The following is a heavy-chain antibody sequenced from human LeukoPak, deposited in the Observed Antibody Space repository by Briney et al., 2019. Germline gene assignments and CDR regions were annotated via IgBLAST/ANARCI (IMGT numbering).Heavy chain of an antibody. CDR2: INPNSGGT. V-gene: IGHV1-2*02. J-gene: IGHJ4*02. Sequence: GASVKVSCKASGYTFTGYYMHWVRQAPGQGLEWMGWINPNSGGTNYAQKFQGRVTMTRDTSISTAYMELSRLRSDDTAVYYCARVTTVTTPIFDYWGQGTLVTVSS. D-gene: IGHD4-17*01. CDR1: GYTFTGYY. CDR3: ARVTTVTTPIFDY.